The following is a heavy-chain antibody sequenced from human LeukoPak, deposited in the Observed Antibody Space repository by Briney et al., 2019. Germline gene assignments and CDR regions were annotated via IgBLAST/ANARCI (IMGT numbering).Heavy chain of an antibody. CDR2: ISYSGNT. D-gene: IGHD3-16*01. V-gene: IGHV4-59*08. CDR3: ARHTTHGDYNPNDY. Sequence: PSETLSLTCSVSGGSINNYYWNWIRQPPGKGLEWIGYISYSGNTDSNPSLKSRVTISVDTSKNQFSLKLSSVTAADTAVYYCARHTTHGDYNPNDYWGQGTLVTVSS. J-gene: IGHJ4*02. CDR1: GGSINNYY.